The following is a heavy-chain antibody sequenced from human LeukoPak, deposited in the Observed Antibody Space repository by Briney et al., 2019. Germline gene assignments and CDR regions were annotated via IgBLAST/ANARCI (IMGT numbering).Heavy chain of an antibody. Sequence: ASVKVSCKASGYTFTNYYMHWVRQAPGQGLEWMGIINPNDGSTNYEQMFQGRVTMTRDTSTSTFYMDLSSLRSEDTAVYYCARTSGYTFDYWGQGTLVTVSS. J-gene: IGHJ4*02. CDR2: INPNDGST. V-gene: IGHV1-46*01. CDR1: GYTFTNYY. D-gene: IGHD3-22*01. CDR3: ARTSGYTFDY.